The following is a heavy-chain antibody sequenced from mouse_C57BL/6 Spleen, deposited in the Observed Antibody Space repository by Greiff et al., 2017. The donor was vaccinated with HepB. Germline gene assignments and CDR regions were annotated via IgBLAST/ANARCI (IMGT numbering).Heavy chain of an antibody. CDR3: ARGRLLTDY. V-gene: IGHV1-26*01. D-gene: IGHD2-3*01. J-gene: IGHJ2*01. CDR2: INPNNGGT. CDR1: GYTFTDYY. Sequence: EVQLQQSGPELVKPGASVKISCKASGYTFTDYYMNWVKQSHGKSLEWIGDINPNNGGTSYNQKFKGKATLTVDKSSSTAYMELRSLTSEDSAVYYCARGRLLTDYWGQGTTLTVSS.